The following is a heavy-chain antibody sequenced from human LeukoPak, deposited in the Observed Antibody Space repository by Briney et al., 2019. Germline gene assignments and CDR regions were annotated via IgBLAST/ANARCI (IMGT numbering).Heavy chain of an antibody. Sequence: ASVKVSCKASGYTFTGYYMHWVRQAPGQGLEWMGWINPNSGGTNYAQKFQGRVTMTRDTSISTAYMELSRLRSDDTAVYYCERVGVLGGYCSGGSCYDYWGRGTLVTVSS. CDR3: ERVGVLGGYCSGGSCYDY. J-gene: IGHJ4*02. D-gene: IGHD2-15*01. CDR1: GYTFTGYY. V-gene: IGHV1-2*02. CDR2: INPNSGGT.